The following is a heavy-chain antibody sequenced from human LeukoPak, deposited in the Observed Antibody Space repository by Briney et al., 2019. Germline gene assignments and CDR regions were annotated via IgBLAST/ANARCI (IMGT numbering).Heavy chain of an antibody. J-gene: IGHJ4*02. D-gene: IGHD2-21*02. CDR2: INTAGSSA. V-gene: IGHV3-74*01. CDR3: VRGSRVYCSGDCYLSDF. CDR1: GFTFSGYW. Sequence: GGSLRLSCAASGFTFSGYWMHWVRQVPGEGLVWVSHINTAGSSANYADFVKGRFTISRDNTNNTLYLQMNSLKTEDTAVYYCVRGSRVYCSGDCYLSDFWGQGTLVTVSS.